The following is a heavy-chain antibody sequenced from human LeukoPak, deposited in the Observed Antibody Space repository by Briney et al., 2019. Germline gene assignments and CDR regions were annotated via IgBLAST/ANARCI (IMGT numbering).Heavy chain of an antibody. V-gene: IGHV5-51*01. CDR3: ARRRDLYSGSYYPFDY. D-gene: IGHD1-26*01. J-gene: IGHJ4*02. CDR2: VYPGDSGT. CDR1: GYILTRNW. Sequence: GESLKISCKVSGYILTRNWIGWVRQVPGKGLEWMGLVYPGDSGTKYSPSFQGQVTISADKSISTAYLQWSSLKASDTAMYYCARRRDLYSGSYYPFDYWGQGTLVTVSS.